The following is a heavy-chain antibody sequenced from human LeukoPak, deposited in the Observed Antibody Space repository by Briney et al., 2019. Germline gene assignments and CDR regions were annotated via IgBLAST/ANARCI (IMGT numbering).Heavy chain of an antibody. V-gene: IGHV3-66*01. CDR2: IYTAGST. D-gene: IGHD3-9*01. CDR1: GFTVSNNY. J-gene: IGHJ4*02. CDR3: ATDYDVLTGYYSDVGY. Sequence: PGGSLRLPCAASGFTVSNNYMSWVRQAPGKGLEWVSIIYTAGSTYYADSVKGRFTTSRDNSKNTLYLQMNSLRAEDTAVYYCATDYDVLTGYYSDVGYWGQGTLVTVSS.